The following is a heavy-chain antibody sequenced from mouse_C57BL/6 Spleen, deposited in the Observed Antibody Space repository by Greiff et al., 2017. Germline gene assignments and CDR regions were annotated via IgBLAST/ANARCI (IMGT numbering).Heavy chain of an antibody. CDR1: GYTFTSYW. Sequence: QVQLQQPGAELVKPGASVKMSCKASGYTFTSYWITWVKQRPGQGLEWIGDIYPGSGSTNYNEKFKSKATLTVDTSSSTAYMQLSSLTSEDSAVYYCERWYVSSGGYWYFDVWGTGTTVTVSS. CDR3: ERWYVSSGGYWYFDV. CDR2: IYPGSGST. D-gene: IGHD1-1*01. J-gene: IGHJ1*03. V-gene: IGHV1-55*01.